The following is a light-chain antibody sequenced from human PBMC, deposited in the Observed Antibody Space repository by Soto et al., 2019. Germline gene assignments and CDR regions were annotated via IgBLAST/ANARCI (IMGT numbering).Light chain of an antibody. CDR3: QQYSNWPPYT. Sequence: EVVMTQSPATVSVSPGERVTLSCRASQSVTSHLAWYQQRPGQAPRLLIYGVSTRATGIPDRFSGSGSGTEFTLTISSLQSEDFAVYYCQQYSNWPPYTFGQGTKLEIK. V-gene: IGKV3-15*01. J-gene: IGKJ2*01. CDR1: QSVTSH. CDR2: GVS.